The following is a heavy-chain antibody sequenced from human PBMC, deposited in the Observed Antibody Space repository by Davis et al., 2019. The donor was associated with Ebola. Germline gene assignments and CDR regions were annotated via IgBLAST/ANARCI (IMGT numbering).Heavy chain of an antibody. CDR1: GYTFTGYY. D-gene: IGHD4-11*01. Sequence: ASVKVSCKASGYTFTGYYMHWVRQAPGQGLEWMGIINPSGGTTSYAQKFQGRVTMTRDTSTSTVYMELSSLRSEDTAVYYCARESTMYYSNYGGSYWGQGTLVTVSS. CDR2: INPSGGTT. CDR3: ARESTMYYSNYGGSY. V-gene: IGHV1-46*01. J-gene: IGHJ4*02.